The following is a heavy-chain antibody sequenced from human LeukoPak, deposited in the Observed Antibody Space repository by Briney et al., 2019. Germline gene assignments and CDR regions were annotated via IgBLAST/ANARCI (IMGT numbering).Heavy chain of an antibody. CDR1: GFTFSSYS. CDR2: IKQDGSEK. D-gene: IGHD2-21*02. V-gene: IGHV3-7*01. J-gene: IGHJ4*02. CDR3: ARDAAYCGGDCYSGGY. Sequence: PGGSLRLSCAASGFTFSSYSMNWVRQAPGKGLEWVANIKQDGSEKYYVGSVKGRFTISRDNAKNSLYLQMNSLRAEDTAVYYCARDAAYCGGDCYSGGYWGQGTLVTVSS.